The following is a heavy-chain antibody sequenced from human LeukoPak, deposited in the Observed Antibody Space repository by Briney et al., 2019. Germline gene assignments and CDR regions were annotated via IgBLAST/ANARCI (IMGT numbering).Heavy chain of an antibody. CDR3: ARDTGTVVTPRPRGWFDP. CDR2: IRYDGSNK. Sequence: GGSLRLSCAASGFTFSSYGMHWVRQAPGKGLEWVAFIRYDGSNKYYADSVKGRFTISRDNAKNSLYLQMNSLRAEDTAVYYCARDTGTVVTPRPRGWFDPWGQGTLVTVSS. J-gene: IGHJ5*02. D-gene: IGHD4-23*01. V-gene: IGHV3-30*02. CDR1: GFTFSSYG.